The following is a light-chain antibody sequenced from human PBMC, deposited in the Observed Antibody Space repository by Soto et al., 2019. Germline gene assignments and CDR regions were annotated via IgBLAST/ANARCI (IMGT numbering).Light chain of an antibody. Sequence: EIVMTQSPATLSVSPGERATLSCRASQGVSNNLAWYQQKPGQSPRLLIYGASTRATGIPARFSGSGSGTEFTLTISSLQSEDFAVYYCQQYINWPLHFGQGTKLDVK. V-gene: IGKV3-15*01. J-gene: IGKJ2*01. CDR3: QQYINWPLH. CDR2: GAS. CDR1: QGVSNN.